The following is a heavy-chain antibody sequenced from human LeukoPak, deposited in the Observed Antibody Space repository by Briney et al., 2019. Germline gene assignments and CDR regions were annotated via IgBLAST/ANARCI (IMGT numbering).Heavy chain of an antibody. CDR1: GYSISSGYY. V-gene: IGHV4-38-2*02. CDR2: IYHSGST. CDR3: AKPRYSYGYGSAFDI. J-gene: IGHJ3*02. D-gene: IGHD5-18*01. Sequence: PSETLSLTCTVSGYSISSGYYWGWIRQPPGKGLEWIGSIYHSGSTYYNPSLKSRVTISVDTSKNQFSLKLSSVTAADTAVYYCAKPRYSYGYGSAFDIWGQGTMVTVSS.